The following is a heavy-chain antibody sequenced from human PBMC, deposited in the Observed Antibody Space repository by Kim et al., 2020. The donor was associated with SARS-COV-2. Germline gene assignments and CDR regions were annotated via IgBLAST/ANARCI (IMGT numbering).Heavy chain of an antibody. CDR1: GFTFSSYA. CDR2: ISGSGGST. Sequence: GGSLRLSCAASGFTFSSYAMSWVRQAPGKGLEWVSAISGSGGSTYYADSVKGRFTISRDNSKNTLYLQMNSLRAEDTALYYCAKGPRQLVKYNWFDTWGQGTLVTVSS. D-gene: IGHD6-13*01. CDR3: AKGPRQLVKYNWFDT. J-gene: IGHJ5*02. V-gene: IGHV3-23*01.